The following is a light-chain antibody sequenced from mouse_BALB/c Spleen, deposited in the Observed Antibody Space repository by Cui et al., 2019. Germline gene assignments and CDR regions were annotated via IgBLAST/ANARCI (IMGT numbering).Light chain of an antibody. CDR3: GQSYSYPFT. J-gene: IGKJ4*01. V-gene: IGKV6-20*01. Sequence: NIVMTQSPKSMSMSVGRRVTLSCKASENVGTYVSWYQQKPEQSPKLLIYGASNRYTGVPDRFTGSGSATDFTLTISSVQAEDLADYHCGQSYSYPFTFGSGTKLEIK. CDR2: GAS. CDR1: ENVGTY.